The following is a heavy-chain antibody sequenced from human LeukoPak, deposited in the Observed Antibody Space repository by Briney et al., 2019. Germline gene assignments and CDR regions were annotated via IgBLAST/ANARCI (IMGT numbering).Heavy chain of an antibody. CDR1: GASISSSSYY. CDR3: AGSTYDNWFDP. CDR2: IYHSGST. J-gene: IGHJ5*02. V-gene: IGHV4-39*01. D-gene: IGHD2-8*01. Sequence: SETLSLTCTVSGASISSSSYYCGWIRQPPGKGLEWIGSIYHSGSTYYNPSLKSRVTLSVETSKNQFSLKLSSVTAADTAVYYCAGSTYDNWFDPWGQGTLVTVSS.